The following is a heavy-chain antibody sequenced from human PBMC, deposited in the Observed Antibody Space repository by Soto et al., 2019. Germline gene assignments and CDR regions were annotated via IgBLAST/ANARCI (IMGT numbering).Heavy chain of an antibody. CDR3: ARLRYCSSTSCFMAYGWFDP. CDR2: INHSGST. J-gene: IGHJ5*02. D-gene: IGHD2-2*01. CDR1: GGSFSGYY. V-gene: IGHV4-34*01. Sequence: QVQLQQWGAGLLKPSETLSLTCAVYGGSFSGYYWSWIRQPPGKGLEWIGEINHSGSTNYNPSLKGRVPLSVATSKNQFSLQLSSVTAADTAVYYCARLRYCSSTSCFMAYGWFDPWGQGTLVTVSS.